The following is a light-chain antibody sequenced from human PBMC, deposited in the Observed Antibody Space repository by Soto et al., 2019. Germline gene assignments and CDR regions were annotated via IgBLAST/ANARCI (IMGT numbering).Light chain of an antibody. J-gene: IGKJ5*01. CDR3: HQYGTSPPVT. CDR2: GAS. Sequence: DIVLTQSPGTLSLYPGERGSLSCWASQMVSSSYLAWYQQKPCQAHRLIIYGASTRATGIPDRFSGSGSGTDFTPTISRLETEDLAMYYGHQYGTSPPVTFGPGTRLEIK. CDR1: QMVSSSY. V-gene: IGKV3-20*01.